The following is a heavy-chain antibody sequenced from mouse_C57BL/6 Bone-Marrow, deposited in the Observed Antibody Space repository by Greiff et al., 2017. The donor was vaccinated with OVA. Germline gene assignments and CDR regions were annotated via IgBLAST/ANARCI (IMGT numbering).Heavy chain of an antibody. CDR2: ISDGGSYT. D-gene: IGHD1-1*01. CDR3: ARDGFITTAYYAMDY. V-gene: IGHV5-4*01. Sequence: EVHLVESGGGLVKPGGSLKLSCAASGFTFSSYAMSWVRQTPEKRLEWVATISDGGSYTYYPDNVKGRFTISRDNAKNNLYLQMSHLKSEDTAMYYCARDGFITTAYYAMDYWGQGTSVTVSS. J-gene: IGHJ4*01. CDR1: GFTFSSYA.